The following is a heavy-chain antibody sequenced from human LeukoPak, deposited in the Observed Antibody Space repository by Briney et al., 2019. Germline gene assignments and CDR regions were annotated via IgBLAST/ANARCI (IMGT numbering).Heavy chain of an antibody. J-gene: IGHJ4*02. CDR3: ARALGECTSGSCAIDY. Sequence: GGSLRLSCAASGFSFGGHEMNWVRQAPGRGLEWVSYISSRDSTIYCADSVKGRFTISRDNAKSSLYLQMNSLRAEDTAVYYCARALGECTSGSCAIDYWGQGTLVTVSS. V-gene: IGHV3-48*03. D-gene: IGHD2-15*01. CDR1: GFSFGGHE. CDR2: ISSRDSTI.